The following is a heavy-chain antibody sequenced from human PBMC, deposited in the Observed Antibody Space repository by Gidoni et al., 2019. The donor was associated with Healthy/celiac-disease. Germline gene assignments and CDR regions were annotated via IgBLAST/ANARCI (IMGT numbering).Heavy chain of an antibody. CDR3: VRRGYDFWRGYHFFDY. CDR1: GSSPSKARMS. CDR2: ILSNDEK. V-gene: IGHV2-26*01. J-gene: IGHJ4*02. Sequence: QVTLKESGPVLVKPTETTTLTVTVSGSSPSKARMSMSCIRQPPGKALEWLAHILSNDEKFYRTSLKSSLPISKETSKRQVVLTMTNMDAVDTATYYCVRRGYDFWRGYHFFDYWGQGTLVTVSS. D-gene: IGHD3-3*01.